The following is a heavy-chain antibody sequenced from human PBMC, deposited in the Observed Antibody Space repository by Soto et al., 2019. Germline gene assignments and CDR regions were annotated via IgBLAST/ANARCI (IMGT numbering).Heavy chain of an antibody. CDR2: SIPIFGTA. CDR3: ARRPPTVTTLYYFYYGMDV. Sequence: QVQLVQSGAEVKKPGSSVKVSCKASGGTFSSYAISWVRQAPGQGLEWMGGSIPIFGTANYAQKFQGRVTITADESTSTAYMELSSLRSEDTAVYYCARRPPTVTTLYYFYYGMDVWGQGTTVTVSS. CDR1: GGTFSSYA. D-gene: IGHD4-4*01. J-gene: IGHJ6*02. V-gene: IGHV1-69*01.